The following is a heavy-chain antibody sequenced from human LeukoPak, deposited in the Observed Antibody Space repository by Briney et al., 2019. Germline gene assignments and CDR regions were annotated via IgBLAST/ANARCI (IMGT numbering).Heavy chain of an antibody. CDR3: ARRMYGSSFDY. CDR1: GGSISSYY. D-gene: IGHD6-6*01. Sequence: SETLALTCTVSGGSISSYYWSWIRQPPGKGLEWIGYIYYSGSTNYNPSLKSRVTISVDTSKNQFSLKLTSVTAADTAVYYRARRMYGSSFDYWGQGTLVTVSS. V-gene: IGHV4-59*08. J-gene: IGHJ4*02. CDR2: IYYSGST.